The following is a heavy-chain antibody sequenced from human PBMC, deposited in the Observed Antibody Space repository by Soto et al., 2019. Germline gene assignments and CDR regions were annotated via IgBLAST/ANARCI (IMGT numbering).Heavy chain of an antibody. CDR2: ISAHNGDT. V-gene: IGHV1-18*04. CDR3: ATAPIYYNDGSGYYPLGH. D-gene: IGHD3-22*01. J-gene: IGHJ4*02. Sequence: QVQLVQSGAEVKKPGASVKVSCKASGYSFATYGFSWVRQAPGQGLECVGWISAHNGDTHYSQKFQGRVTLTTDTSTNTGYMELRSLTSYDTAVYFCATAPIYYNDGSGYYPLGHWGQGTLVTVSS. CDR1: GYSFATYG.